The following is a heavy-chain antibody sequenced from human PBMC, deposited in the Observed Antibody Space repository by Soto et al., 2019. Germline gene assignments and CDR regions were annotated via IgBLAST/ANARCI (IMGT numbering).Heavy chain of an antibody. Sequence: VGSLRLSCAASWFTVSSNYMSWVRQAPGKGLEWVSVIYSGGSTYYADSVKGRFTISRDNSKNTLYLQMNSLRAEDTAVYYCASERAGYSSGWYGGYYYGMDVWGQGTTVTVSS. D-gene: IGHD6-19*01. CDR1: WFTVSSNY. CDR2: IYSGGST. V-gene: IGHV3-53*01. J-gene: IGHJ6*02. CDR3: ASERAGYSSGWYGGYYYGMDV.